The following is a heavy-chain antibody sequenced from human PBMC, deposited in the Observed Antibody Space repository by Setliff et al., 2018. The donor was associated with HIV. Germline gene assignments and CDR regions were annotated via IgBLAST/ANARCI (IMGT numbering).Heavy chain of an antibody. CDR1: GHTFTSYY. V-gene: IGHV1-69*05. Sequence: SVKVSCKASGHTFTSYYMHWVRQAPGQGLEWMGGIIPFTGTTNYAQKFQGRVTITTDESRSIVYMEVSSLRSEDTAVYYCARLSVVTATRIYYFDYWGQGTLVTVSS. J-gene: IGHJ4*02. D-gene: IGHD2-21*02. CDR2: IIPFTGTT. CDR3: ARLSVVTATRIYYFDY.